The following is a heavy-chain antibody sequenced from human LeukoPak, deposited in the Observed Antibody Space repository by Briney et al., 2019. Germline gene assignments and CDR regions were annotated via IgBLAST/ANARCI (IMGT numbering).Heavy chain of an antibody. CDR2: IIPIFGTA. V-gene: IGHV1-69*06. D-gene: IGHD6-13*01. J-gene: IGHJ6*03. CDR3: AKDQQQLGDYYYYYMDV. Sequence: ASVKVSCKASGGTFSSYAISWVRQAPGQGLEWMGRIIPIFGTANYAQKFQGRVTITADKSTSTAYMELSSLRSEDTAVYYRAKDQQQLGDYYYYYMDVWGKGTTVTVSS. CDR1: GGTFSSYA.